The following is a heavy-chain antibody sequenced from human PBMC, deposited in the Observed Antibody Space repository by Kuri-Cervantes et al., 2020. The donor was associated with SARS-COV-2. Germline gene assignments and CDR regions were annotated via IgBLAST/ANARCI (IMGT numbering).Heavy chain of an antibody. V-gene: IGHV3-74*01. CDR3: VRDGDHWNFDY. Sequence: RRCLTLSCAASGFTFGSYSMNWVRQAPGKGLVWVSRMNPDGSYTNNADSVKGRFTLSRDNAKNMLFLQMNSLRAEYTAVYYCVRDGDHWNFDYWGQGTLGTVSS. CDR2: MNPDGSYT. J-gene: IGHJ4*02. CDR1: GFTFGSYS. D-gene: IGHD1-1*01.